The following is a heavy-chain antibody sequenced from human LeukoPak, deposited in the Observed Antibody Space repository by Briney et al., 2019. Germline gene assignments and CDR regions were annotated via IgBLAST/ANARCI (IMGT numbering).Heavy chain of an antibody. CDR3: ARGVAVGAPNAFDI. Sequence: SETLSLTCAVYGGSFSGYYWSWIRQPPGKGLEWIGEINHSGSTNYNPSLKSRVTISVDMSKNQFSLKLSSVTAADTAVYYCARGVAVGAPNAFDIWGQGTMVTVSS. J-gene: IGHJ3*02. D-gene: IGHD1-26*01. CDR1: GGSFSGYY. CDR2: INHSGST. V-gene: IGHV4-34*01.